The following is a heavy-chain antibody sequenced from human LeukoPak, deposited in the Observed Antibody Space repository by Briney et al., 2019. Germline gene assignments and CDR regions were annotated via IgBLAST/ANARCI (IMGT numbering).Heavy chain of an antibody. CDR1: GYSISSGYY. V-gene: IGHV4-38-2*01. D-gene: IGHD4-11*01. CDR3: AKHITVAGTSWYIDY. CDR2: IYHSGST. J-gene: IGHJ4*02. Sequence: PSETLSLTCAVSGYSISSGYYWGWIRQPPGKGLEWIGSIYHSGSTYYNPSLKSRVTISVDTSKNQFSLKLSSVTAADTAVYYCAKHITVAGTSWYIDYWGQGTVVTISS.